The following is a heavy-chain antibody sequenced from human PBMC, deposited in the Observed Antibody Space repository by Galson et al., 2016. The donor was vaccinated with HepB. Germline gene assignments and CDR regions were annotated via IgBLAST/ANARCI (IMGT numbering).Heavy chain of an antibody. J-gene: IGHJ4*02. CDR3: VKEMGPGGAGDYEVVY. V-gene: IGHV3-64D*06. D-gene: IGHD4-17*01. CDR2: ITRDGDGT. CDR1: GFTFRSHA. Sequence: SLRLSCAASGFTFRSHAFHWVRQAPGKELEYVAAITRDGDGTYYAGSVKDRFIISRDNSKNTLYLQMNSLGPEDTAVYYCVKEMGPGGAGDYEVVYWGQGTLDTVSS.